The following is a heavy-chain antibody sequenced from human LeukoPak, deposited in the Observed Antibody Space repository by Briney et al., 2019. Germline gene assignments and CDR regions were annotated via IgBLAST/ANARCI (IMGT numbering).Heavy chain of an antibody. V-gene: IGHV4-39*01. J-gene: IGHJ4*02. D-gene: IGHD6-19*01. CDR3: ASSGWYLSSFY. CDR2: IYYSGST. Sequence: SETLSLTCTVSGGSISSNNYYWGWIRQPPGKGLECIGSIYYSGSTYYNPSLKSRVTISVDTSKNQFSLKLSTVTAADTAVYYCASSGWYLSSFYWGQGTLVTVSS. CDR1: GGSISSNNYY.